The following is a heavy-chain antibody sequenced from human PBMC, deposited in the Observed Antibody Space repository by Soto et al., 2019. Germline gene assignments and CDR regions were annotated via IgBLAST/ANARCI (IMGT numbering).Heavy chain of an antibody. J-gene: IGHJ6*03. Sequence: GGSLRLSCAASGFTFSSYAMSWVRQAPGKGLEWVSAISGSGGSTYYADSVKGRFTISRDNSKNTLYLQMNSLRAEDTAVYYCAKATVTTYWNYYYYMDVWGKGTTVTVSS. V-gene: IGHV3-23*01. D-gene: IGHD4-4*01. CDR2: ISGSGGST. CDR1: GFTFSSYA. CDR3: AKATVTTYWNYYYYMDV.